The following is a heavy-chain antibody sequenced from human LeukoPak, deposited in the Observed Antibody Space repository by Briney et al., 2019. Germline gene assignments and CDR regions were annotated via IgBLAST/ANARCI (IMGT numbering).Heavy chain of an antibody. CDR2: INPNSGDT. CDR3: SMYASGTSFVDC. CDR1: GYTFTGYY. D-gene: IGHD2-8*01. Sequence: VASVKVSCKASGYTFTGYYIHWVRQAPGQGLEWMGLINPNSGDTKYAQKFQGRITVTRDTSIRTSYMELSSLRSDDTAVYYCSMYASGTSFVDCWGQGTLVTVSS. J-gene: IGHJ4*02. V-gene: IGHV1-2*02.